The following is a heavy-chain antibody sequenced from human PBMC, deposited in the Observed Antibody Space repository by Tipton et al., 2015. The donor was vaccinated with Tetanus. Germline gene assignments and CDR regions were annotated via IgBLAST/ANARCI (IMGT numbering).Heavy chain of an antibody. CDR2: LYFSGRT. J-gene: IGHJ4*02. V-gene: IGHV4-39*01. Sequence: TLSLTCTVSGGSISSGNYYWGWIRQPPGKGLEWIGSLYFSGRTYYSPPLKSRVTISVDTPNNQFSLKLTSVTAADSAVYYCARHESLVGGSYDYWGQGTLVTVSS. CDR3: ARHESLVGGSYDY. CDR1: GGSISSGNYY. D-gene: IGHD3-10*01.